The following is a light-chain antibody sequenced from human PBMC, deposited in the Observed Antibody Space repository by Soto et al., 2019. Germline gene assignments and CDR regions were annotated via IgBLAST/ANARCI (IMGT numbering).Light chain of an antibody. CDR3: QQYCTSPQT. CDR2: GAS. V-gene: IGKV3-20*01. CDR1: QSVSSSY. J-gene: IGKJ1*01. Sequence: ESVLTQSPGTLSLSPGERATLSCLASQSVSSSYLAWYQQKPGQAPRLPIYGASSRATGIPDRFSGSVSGTGFTLTISSLEPEDCAVAYGQQYCTSPQTFGQGTKVEIK.